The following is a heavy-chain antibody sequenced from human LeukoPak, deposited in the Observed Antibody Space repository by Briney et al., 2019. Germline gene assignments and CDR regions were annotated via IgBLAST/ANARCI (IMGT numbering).Heavy chain of an antibody. V-gene: IGHV4-34*01. CDR2: INHSGST. Sequence: PSETLSLTCAVYGGSFSGYYWSWIRQPPGKGLEWIGEINHSGSTNYNPSLKSRVTISVDTSKNQFSLKLSSVTAADTAVYYCARSQARIAVAGTVYWGQGTLVTVSS. CDR1: GGSFSGYY. CDR3: ARSQARIAVAGTVY. D-gene: IGHD6-19*01. J-gene: IGHJ4*02.